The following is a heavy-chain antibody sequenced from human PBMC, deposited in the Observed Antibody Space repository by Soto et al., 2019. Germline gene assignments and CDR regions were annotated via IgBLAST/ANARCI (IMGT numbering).Heavy chain of an antibody. CDR3: AKLYKNAWPIDY. CDR1: GFTFRNFA. V-gene: IGHV3-23*01. J-gene: IGHJ4*02. D-gene: IGHD1-20*01. Sequence: GGSLRLSCAASGFTFRNFAMTWFRQAPGRGPEWVSTITYNSVSTYYTASVQGRFTISRDNSKDLLFLQMSSLRAEDTAVYYCAKLYKNAWPIDYWGQGVLVTVSS. CDR2: ITYNSVST.